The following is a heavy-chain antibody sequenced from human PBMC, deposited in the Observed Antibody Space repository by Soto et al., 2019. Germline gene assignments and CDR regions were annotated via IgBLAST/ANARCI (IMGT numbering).Heavy chain of an antibody. D-gene: IGHD3-9*01. Sequence: SETLSLTCTFSGGSISSYYWSWIRQPPGKGLEWIGYIYYSGSTNYNPSLKSRVTISVDTSKNQFSLKLSSVTAADTVVYYCARVESYDILTGYWFPWGQGTLVTVSS. J-gene: IGHJ5*02. V-gene: IGHV4-59*01. CDR1: GGSISSYY. CDR2: IYYSGST. CDR3: ARVESYDILTGYWFP.